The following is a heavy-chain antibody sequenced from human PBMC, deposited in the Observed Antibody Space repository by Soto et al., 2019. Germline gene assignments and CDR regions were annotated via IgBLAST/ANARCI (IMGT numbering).Heavy chain of an antibody. D-gene: IGHD3-9*01. V-gene: IGHV2-70*12. J-gene: IGHJ4*02. CDR3: ARVLRYFDRDYYLDY. CDR1: GFSLSTRRVG. Sequence: SGPNLVNTTQTLTMTFTFSGFSLSTRRVGVGWIRQPPGKALEWLARIDWDDDYYFNTSLKTRLTISKDTSKNQVVLTMTDMDPVDTATYYCARVLRYFDRDYYLDYWGQGTLVTVSS. CDR2: IDWDDDY.